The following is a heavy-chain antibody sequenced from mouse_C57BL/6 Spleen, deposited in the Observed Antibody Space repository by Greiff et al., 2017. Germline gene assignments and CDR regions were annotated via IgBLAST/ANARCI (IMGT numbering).Heavy chain of an antibody. D-gene: IGHD1-1*01. CDR3: AATVVVHLWDVDG. J-gene: IGHJ1*03. Sequence: QVQLQQSGAELVRPGASVKLSCKASGYTFTDYYINWVKQRPGQGLEWIARIYPGSGNTYYNGKFKGKATLTAEKSSSTAYMQLSSLTSEDSAVYVCAATVVVHLWDVDGWGTGTTVTVSS. CDR2: IYPGSGNT. CDR1: GYTFTDYY. V-gene: IGHV1-76*01.